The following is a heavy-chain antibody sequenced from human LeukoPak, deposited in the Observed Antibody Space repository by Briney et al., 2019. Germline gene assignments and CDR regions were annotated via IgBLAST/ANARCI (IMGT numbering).Heavy chain of an antibody. V-gene: IGHV1-18*01. D-gene: IGHD4-17*01. J-gene: IGHJ4*02. CDR1: GYTFTSYG. CDR2: ISAYNGNT. Sequence: ASVKVSCKASGYTFTSYGISWVRQAPGQGLEWMGWISAYNGNTNYAQKLQGRVTMTTDTSTSTAYMELRSLRSDDTAVYYCARGEAHGDRTYYFDYWGQGTLVTVSS. CDR3: ARGEAHGDRTYYFDY.